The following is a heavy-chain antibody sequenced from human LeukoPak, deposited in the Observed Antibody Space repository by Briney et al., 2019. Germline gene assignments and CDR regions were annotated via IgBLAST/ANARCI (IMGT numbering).Heavy chain of an antibody. Sequence: SQTLSLTCTVSGGSISSGGYYWSWIRQHPGKGLEWIGYIYYSGSTYYNPSLKSRVTISVDTSKNQFSLKLNSVTAADTAVYYCARVGAIDDILTGLTPPDYWGQGTLVTVSS. D-gene: IGHD3-9*01. CDR1: GGSISSGGYY. CDR3: ARVGAIDDILTGLTPPDY. J-gene: IGHJ4*02. CDR2: IYYSGST. V-gene: IGHV4-31*03.